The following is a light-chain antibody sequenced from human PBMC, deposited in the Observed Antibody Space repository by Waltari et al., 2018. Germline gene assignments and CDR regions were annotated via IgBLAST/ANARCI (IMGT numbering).Light chain of an antibody. Sequence: QSALTQPAPGSGSPGQSITIPCTGTSRAVGHYNLVPWYQHHPGKAPKLMIYEVSKRPSGVSNRFSGSKSGNTASLTISGLQAEDEADYYCCSYAGSSTLVFGGGTKLTVL. CDR2: EVS. CDR1: SRAVGHYNL. J-gene: IGLJ2*01. CDR3: CSYAGSSTLV. V-gene: IGLV2-23*02.